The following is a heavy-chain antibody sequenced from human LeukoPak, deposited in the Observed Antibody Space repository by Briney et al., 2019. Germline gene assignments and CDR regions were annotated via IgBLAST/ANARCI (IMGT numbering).Heavy chain of an antibody. CDR3: AGVEEWGQGLVQEGRAFDS. D-gene: IGHD6-19*01. CDR1: GYTFTSYV. V-gene: IGHV1-3*01. Sequence: SVKVSCKASGYTFTSYVIHWVRQAPGQRLEGMGWINAGNGNTKYSQKFQGRVTITRDTSASTAYMELSSLRSEDTAVYYCAGVEEWGQGLVQEGRAFDSWGQGTMVTVS. J-gene: IGHJ3*02. CDR2: INAGNGNT.